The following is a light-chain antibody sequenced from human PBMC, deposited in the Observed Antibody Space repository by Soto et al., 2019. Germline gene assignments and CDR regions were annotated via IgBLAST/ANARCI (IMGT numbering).Light chain of an antibody. V-gene: IGKV3-15*01. J-gene: IGKJ2*01. Sequence: EIVMTQSPATLSVSPGERATLSCRASESLSSNLAWYQQKPGHAPRLLIYGVSTRATGVPARFSGSGSGTEFTLTISSLQSEDFAVYYCQQYNSWPPVTFGQGTKLEIK. CDR3: QQYNSWPPVT. CDR1: ESLSSN. CDR2: GVS.